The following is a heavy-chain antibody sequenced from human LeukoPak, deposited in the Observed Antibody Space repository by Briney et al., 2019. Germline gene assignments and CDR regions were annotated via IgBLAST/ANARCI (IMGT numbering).Heavy chain of an antibody. J-gene: IGHJ4*02. CDR2: INHSGST. D-gene: IGHD6-13*01. CDR3: ARSSGYSSITGSSYYFDY. V-gene: IGHV4-34*01. CDR1: GDSISSYY. Sequence: SETLSLTCTVSGDSISSYYWSWIRQPPGKGLEWIGEINHSGSTNYNPSLKSRVTMSVDTSKNQFSLKLSSVTAADTAVYYCARSSGYSSITGSSYYFDYWGQGTLVTVSS.